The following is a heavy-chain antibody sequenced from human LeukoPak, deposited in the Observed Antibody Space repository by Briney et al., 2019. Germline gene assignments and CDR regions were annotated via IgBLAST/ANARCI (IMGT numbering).Heavy chain of an antibody. V-gene: IGHV3-7*05. CDR1: GLTFSSYW. CDR3: ARDFPTGEHH. J-gene: IGHJ5*02. Sequence: GGSLRLSCAASGLTFSSYWMSWVRQAPGKGLEWVANIKQDGSEKRYVDSVKGRFTISRDNAKNSLFLQMNSLRTEDTAVYYCARDFPTGEHHWGQGTLVTVSS. D-gene: IGHD7-27*01. CDR2: IKQDGSEK.